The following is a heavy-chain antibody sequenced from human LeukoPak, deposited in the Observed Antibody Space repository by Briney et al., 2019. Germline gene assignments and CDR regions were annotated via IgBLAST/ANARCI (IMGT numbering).Heavy chain of an antibody. CDR3: ARVSRSGDYPDY. V-gene: IGHV4-34*01. CDR1: GEPFNGYY. D-gene: IGHD4-17*01. CDR2: INHSGST. Sequence: SETLSLTCAVYGEPFNGYYWNWIRQSPGKGLEWIGEINHSGSTIYNPSLKSRVTISVDTSKNQLSLKVSSVTAADTAVYYCARVSRSGDYPDYWGQGTVVTVSS. J-gene: IGHJ4*02.